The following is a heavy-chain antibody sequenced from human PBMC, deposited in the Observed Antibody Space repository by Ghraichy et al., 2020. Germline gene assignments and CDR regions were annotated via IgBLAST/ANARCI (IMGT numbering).Heavy chain of an antibody. Sequence: LTCAASGFTFSSYSMNWVRQAPGKGLEWVSSISSSSSYIYYADSVKGRFTISRDNAKNSLYLQMNSLRAEDTAVYYCSVVAATLSFFDYWGQGTLVTVSS. CDR2: ISSSSSYI. D-gene: IGHD2-15*01. CDR3: SVVAATLSFFDY. V-gene: IGHV3-21*01. J-gene: IGHJ4*02. CDR1: GFTFSSYS.